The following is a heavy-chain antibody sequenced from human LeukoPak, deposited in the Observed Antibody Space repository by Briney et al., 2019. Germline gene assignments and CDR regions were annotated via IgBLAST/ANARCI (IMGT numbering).Heavy chain of an antibody. CDR1: GFTFSSYS. V-gene: IGHV3-21*01. CDR3: ARGFGYYGILTGYFDY. D-gene: IGHD3-9*01. Sequence: PGGSLKLSCAASGFTFSSYSMNWVRQAPGKGLEWVSSISSSSSYTYYADSVKGRFTISRDNAKNSLYLQMNSLRAEDTAVYYCARGFGYYGILTGYFDYWGQGTLVTVSS. CDR2: ISSSSSYT. J-gene: IGHJ4*02.